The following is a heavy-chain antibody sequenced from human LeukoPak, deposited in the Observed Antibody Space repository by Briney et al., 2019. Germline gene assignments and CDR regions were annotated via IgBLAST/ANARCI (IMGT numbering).Heavy chain of an antibody. D-gene: IGHD3-10*01. J-gene: IGHJ2*01. CDR1: GFTFTSSA. CDR3: AADHASITMVRGVINWYFDL. CDR2: IVVGSGNT. V-gene: IGHV1-58*01. Sequence: SVKVSCKASGFTFTSSAVQWVRQARGQRLEWIGWIVVGSGNTNYAQKLQERVTITRDMSTSTAYMELSSLRSEDTAVYYCAADHASITMVRGVINWYFDLWGRGTLVTVSS.